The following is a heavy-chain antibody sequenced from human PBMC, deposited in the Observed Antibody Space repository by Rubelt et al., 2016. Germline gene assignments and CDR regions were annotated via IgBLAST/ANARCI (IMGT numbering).Heavy chain of an antibody. J-gene: IGHJ4*02. CDR3: ARDMDFDN. CDR1: GFTFGNYH. CDR2: IKQDGSEK. Sequence: EVHLSESGGGLEQPGGSLRLSCAASGFTFGNYHLTWVRQAPGKGLEWVANIKQDGSEKYYVDSVKGRFSISRDNVKNSLYLQINSLGAEDTAVYYCARDMDFDNWGQGTLVTVSS. V-gene: IGHV3-7*04.